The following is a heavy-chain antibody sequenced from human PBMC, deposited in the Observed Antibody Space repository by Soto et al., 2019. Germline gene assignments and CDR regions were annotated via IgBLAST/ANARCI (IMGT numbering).Heavy chain of an antibody. CDR2: ISAHNGNT. CDR3: ARGRYGDY. V-gene: IGHV1-18*01. CDR1: GYGFTTYG. Sequence: QVHLVQSGAEVKKPGASVKVSCKGSGYGFTTYGITWVRQAPGQGLEWMAWISAHNGNTDYAQNLQGRVTVTRDTSTSPAYMGLRGLRSDDTAVYYCARGRYGDYWGQGAVVTVSS. D-gene: IGHD1-1*01. J-gene: IGHJ4*02.